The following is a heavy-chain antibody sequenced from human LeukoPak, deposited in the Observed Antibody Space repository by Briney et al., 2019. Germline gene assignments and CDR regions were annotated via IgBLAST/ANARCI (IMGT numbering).Heavy chain of an antibody. V-gene: IGHV3-23*01. D-gene: IGHD2-2*01. CDR2: ISDSGGRT. Sequence: GSLRLSCAVSGITLSNYGMSWVRQAPGKGLEWVAGISDSGGRTKYADSVKGRFTISRDNSKNTLYLQMNSLRAEDTAVYYCARECSSTSCYHDYWGQGTLVTVSS. CDR1: GITLSNYG. CDR3: ARECSSTSCYHDY. J-gene: IGHJ4*02.